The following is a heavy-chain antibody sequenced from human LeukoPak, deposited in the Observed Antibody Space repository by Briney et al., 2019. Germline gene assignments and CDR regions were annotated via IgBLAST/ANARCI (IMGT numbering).Heavy chain of an antibody. CDR1: GFTFSSYW. Sequence: GGSLRLSCAASGFTFSSYWMSWVRQAPGKGLEWVANIKQDGSEKYYVDSVKGRFTISRDNAKNSLYLQMNSLRAEDTAVYYCARDPWRYGYGRSYYFDYWGQGTLVTVSS. J-gene: IGHJ4*02. V-gene: IGHV3-7*01. D-gene: IGHD5-18*01. CDR3: ARDPWRYGYGRSYYFDY. CDR2: IKQDGSEK.